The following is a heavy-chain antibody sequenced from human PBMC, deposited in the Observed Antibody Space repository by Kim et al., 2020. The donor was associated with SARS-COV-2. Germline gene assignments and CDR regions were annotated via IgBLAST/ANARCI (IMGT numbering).Heavy chain of an antibody. D-gene: IGHD3-22*01. CDR1: GFTFTTYA. CDR2: ITASGGTP. V-gene: IGHV3-23*01. CDR3: ARSAYRDSSGFYFDY. Sequence: GGSLRLSCAASGFTFTTYAMNWVRQAPGRGLEWVSGITASGGTPYYADSVKGRFTISRDNSKNTLYLQMNSLRAEDTAVYYCARSAYRDSSGFYFDYWG. J-gene: IGHJ4*01.